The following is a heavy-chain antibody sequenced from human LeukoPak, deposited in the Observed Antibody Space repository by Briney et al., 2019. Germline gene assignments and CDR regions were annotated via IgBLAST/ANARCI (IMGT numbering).Heavy chain of an antibody. CDR3: ARLAQWDQWVAHYFDS. Sequence: GGSLRLSCVGSGFTFSAYGMHWVRQAPGKGLEWVAFISYDGSNRYYTDSVKGRFTISRDNSNNTLDLQMNSLTTEDTAVFYCARLAQWDQWVAHYFDSWGQGTPVTVSS. V-gene: IGHV3-30*03. D-gene: IGHD6-19*01. CDR1: GFTFSAYG. J-gene: IGHJ4*02. CDR2: ISYDGSNR.